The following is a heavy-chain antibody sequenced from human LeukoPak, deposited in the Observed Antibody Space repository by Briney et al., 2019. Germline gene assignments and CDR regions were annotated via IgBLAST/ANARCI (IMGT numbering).Heavy chain of an antibody. Sequence: PGGSLRLSCAASGFTFSSYEMNWVRQAPGKGLEWVSYISSSGSTIYYADSVKGRFTISRDNSKNTLYLQMNSLRAEDTAVYYCAKALSITIFGVVPYMDVWGKGTTVTVSS. D-gene: IGHD3-3*01. CDR2: ISSSGSTI. J-gene: IGHJ6*03. CDR1: GFTFSSYE. V-gene: IGHV3-48*03. CDR3: AKALSITIFGVVPYMDV.